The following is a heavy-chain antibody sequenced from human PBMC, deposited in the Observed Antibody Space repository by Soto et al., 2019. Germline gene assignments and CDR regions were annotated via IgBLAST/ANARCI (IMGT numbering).Heavy chain of an antibody. J-gene: IGHJ4*02. CDR1: GFSFSSYA. CDR3: AKDLWPERGSGSPLDY. V-gene: IGHV3-30*18. D-gene: IGHD6-19*01. Sequence: QVQLVESGGGMVQPGGSLRVSSAASGFSFSSYAMHWVRQAPGKGLERVAGITYDGSNKYYADSVKGRFTVSRDTSKNTLFLQMNSLRVEDTAVYHCAKDLWPERGSGSPLDYWGQGTLVTVSS. CDR2: ITYDGSNK.